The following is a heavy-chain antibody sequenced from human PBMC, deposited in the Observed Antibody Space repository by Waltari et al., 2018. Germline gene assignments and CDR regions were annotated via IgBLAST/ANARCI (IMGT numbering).Heavy chain of an antibody. CDR3: ARLPRGSVIIGAFDI. D-gene: IGHD3-22*01. CDR1: GDSITSHF. V-gene: IGHV4-59*11. CDR2: MYFSGTH. J-gene: IGHJ3*02. Sequence: LQESGPGLVKPSETLSLSCDVSGDSITSHFWSWIRQAPGKGLELIGYMYFSGTHNYNPSLKSRVTIAIDTSKNHFSLNLRSVTAADTAIYYCARLPRGSVIIGAFDIWGQGTQVTVSS.